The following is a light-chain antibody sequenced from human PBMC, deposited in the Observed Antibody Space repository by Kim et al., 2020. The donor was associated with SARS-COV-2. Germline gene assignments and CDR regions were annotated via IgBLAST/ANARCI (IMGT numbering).Light chain of an antibody. CDR2: DAS. CDR3: QQRSNSPLT. CDR1: QSVSSY. J-gene: IGKJ4*01. V-gene: IGKV3-11*01. Sequence: LSPVPTPPLPSRPSQSVSSYLSWYQQTPGQPPSLLISDASTTPTGIPARFSGSGSGTVFTLTISSLEPEDFAVYYCQQRSNSPLTFGGGTTVDIK.